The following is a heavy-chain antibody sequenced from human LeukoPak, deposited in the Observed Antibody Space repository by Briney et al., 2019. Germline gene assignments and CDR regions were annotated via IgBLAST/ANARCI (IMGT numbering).Heavy chain of an antibody. D-gene: IGHD3-22*01. V-gene: IGHV3-9*01. Sequence: GGSLRLSCAASGFTFDDYAMHWVRQASGKGLEWVSGISWSSGSIGYADSVKGRFTISRDNAKNSLYLQMNSLRAEDTAVYYCARLSLQYYDDSSGLDYWGQGTLVSVSS. CDR3: ARLSLQYYDDSSGLDY. J-gene: IGHJ4*02. CDR2: ISWSSGSI. CDR1: GFTFDDYA.